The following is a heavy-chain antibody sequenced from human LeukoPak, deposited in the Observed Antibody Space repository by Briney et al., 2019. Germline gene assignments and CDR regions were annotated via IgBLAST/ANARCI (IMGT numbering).Heavy chain of an antibody. CDR2: ISGSGGST. Sequence: ESGGSLRLSCAASGFTVSSNYMSWVRQAPGKGLEWVSAISGSGGSTYYADSVKGRFTISRDNSKNTLYLQMNSLRAEDTAVYYCAKDPNDILPENWFDPWGQGTLVTVSS. CDR1: GFTVSSNY. V-gene: IGHV3-23*01. J-gene: IGHJ5*02. CDR3: AKDPNDILPENWFDP. D-gene: IGHD3-9*01.